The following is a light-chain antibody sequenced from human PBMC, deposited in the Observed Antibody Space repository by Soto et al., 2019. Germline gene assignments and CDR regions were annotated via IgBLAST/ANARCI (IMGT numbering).Light chain of an antibody. Sequence: VMTQSPATLSVSPGERATLPCRASQSVGGNLAWYQQKAGQAPRLLSYTASTSATGIPARFSGSGSGTEFTLIVGRLQSEDMTDYYCQQDNKCPLTFGGGTKVDI. CDR3: QQDNKCPLT. V-gene: IGKV3-15*01. J-gene: IGKJ4*01. CDR1: QSVGGN. CDR2: TAS.